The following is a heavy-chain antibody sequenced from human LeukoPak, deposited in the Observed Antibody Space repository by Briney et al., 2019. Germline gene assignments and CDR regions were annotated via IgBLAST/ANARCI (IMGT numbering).Heavy chain of an antibody. J-gene: IGHJ4*02. CDR2: ISYDGSNR. V-gene: IGHV3-30*18. CDR1: GFTFSSYG. Sequence: PGGSLRLSCAASGFTFSSYGMHWVRQAPGKGLEWVAVISYDGSNRYYADSVKGRFTISRDNSKNTLYLQMNSLRAEDTAVYYCAKIWAYDSSGYTFDYWGQGTLVTVSS. CDR3: AKIWAYDSSGYTFDY. D-gene: IGHD3-22*01.